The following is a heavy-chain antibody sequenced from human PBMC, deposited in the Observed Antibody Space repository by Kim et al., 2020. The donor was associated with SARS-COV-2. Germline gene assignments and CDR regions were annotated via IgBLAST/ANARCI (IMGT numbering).Heavy chain of an antibody. D-gene: IGHD3-10*01. Sequence: TNCNPSLKGRVTISVDTSKNRFCLKLSSVTAADTAVYYCARRPHGSGHDYWGQGTLVTVSS. J-gene: IGHJ4*02. CDR3: ARRPHGSGHDY. V-gene: IGHV4-34*01. CDR2: T.